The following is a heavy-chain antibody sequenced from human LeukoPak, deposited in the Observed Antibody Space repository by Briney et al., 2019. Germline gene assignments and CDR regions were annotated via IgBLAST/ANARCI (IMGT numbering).Heavy chain of an antibody. CDR2: IYHSGST. Sequence: SETLSLTCTVSGGSISSGGYYWSWIRQPPGKGLEWIGYIYHSGSTYYNPSLKSRVTISVDRSKNQFSLKLSSVTAADTAVYYCASYDFWSGYLDYWGQGTLVTVSS. D-gene: IGHD3-3*01. V-gene: IGHV4-30-2*01. J-gene: IGHJ4*02. CDR1: GGSISSGGYY. CDR3: ASYDFWSGYLDY.